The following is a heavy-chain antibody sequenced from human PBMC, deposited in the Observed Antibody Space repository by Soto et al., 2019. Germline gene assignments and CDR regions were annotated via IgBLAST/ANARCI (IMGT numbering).Heavy chain of an antibody. Sequence: QLQLQESGPGLVKPSETLSLTCTVSGGSIDRSNYYWDWIRQPPGKGLEWIGTTYYNGNAYYNPSLKSRVTMSVDTSKNQFSLKLISVTAADTAVYYCASHFVAVVIKGWGYWGQGTLVTVSS. CDR1: GGSIDRSNYY. J-gene: IGHJ4*02. CDR2: TYYNGNA. V-gene: IGHV4-39*01. CDR3: ASHFVAVVIKGWGY. D-gene: IGHD3-22*01.